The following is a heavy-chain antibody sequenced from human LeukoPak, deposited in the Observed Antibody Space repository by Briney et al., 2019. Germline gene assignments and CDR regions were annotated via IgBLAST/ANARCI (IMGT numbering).Heavy chain of an antibody. D-gene: IGHD3-3*01. CDR2: IYTSGST. CDR1: GGSISSYY. V-gene: IGHV4-4*07. CDR3: ARDGYYDFRSGSSFYYYGMDV. J-gene: IGHJ6*02. Sequence: ASETLSLTCTVSGGSISSYYWSWIRQPAGKGLEWIGRIYTSGSTNYNPSLKSRVTMSVDTSKNQFSLNLSSVTAADTAVYYCARDGYYDFRSGSSFYYYGMDVWGQGTTVTVSS.